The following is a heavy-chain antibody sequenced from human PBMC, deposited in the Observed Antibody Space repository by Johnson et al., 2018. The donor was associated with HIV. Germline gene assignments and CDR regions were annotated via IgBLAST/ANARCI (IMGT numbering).Heavy chain of an antibody. V-gene: IGHV3-30*04. Sequence: QVQLVESGGGVVQPGRSLRLSCAASGFTFSSYAMHWVRQAPAKGLEWVAVISYDGSDKDYADSVKGRFTISRDNSKNTLYLQMNSLRAEDTAVYYCAKGGSAVAVAFDIWGQGTMVTVSS. CDR3: AKGGSAVAVAFDI. CDR1: GFTFSSYA. J-gene: IGHJ3*02. D-gene: IGHD6-19*01. CDR2: ISYDGSDK.